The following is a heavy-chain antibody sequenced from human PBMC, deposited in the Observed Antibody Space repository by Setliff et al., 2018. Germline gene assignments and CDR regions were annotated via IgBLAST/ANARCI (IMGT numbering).Heavy chain of an antibody. Sequence: SETLSLTCTVSGGSISTYYWSWIRQPPGKGLEFIGYVYYSGTTNYDPSLKSRVTISVDTSKNQFSLKLSSVTAADTAVYYCARLPGYCNGGNCYGYYTFDIWGQGTMVT. CDR1: GGSISTYY. D-gene: IGHD2-15*01. CDR3: ARLPGYCNGGNCYGYYTFDI. J-gene: IGHJ3*02. V-gene: IGHV4-59*08. CDR2: VYYSGTT.